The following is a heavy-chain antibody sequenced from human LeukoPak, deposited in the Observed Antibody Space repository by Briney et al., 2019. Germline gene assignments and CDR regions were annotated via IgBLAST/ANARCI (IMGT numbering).Heavy chain of an antibody. CDR1: GFTFDDYA. CDR2: ISWNSGSI. J-gene: IGHJ4*02. V-gene: IGHV3-9*01. CDR3: AKDLNVDIVATGQERGFDY. Sequence: GGYLRLSCAASGFTFDDYAMHWVRQAPGKGLEWVSGISWNSGSIGYADSVKGRFTISRDNAKNSLYLQMNSLRAEDTALYYCAKDLNVDIVATGQERGFDYWGQGTLVTVSS. D-gene: IGHD5-12*01.